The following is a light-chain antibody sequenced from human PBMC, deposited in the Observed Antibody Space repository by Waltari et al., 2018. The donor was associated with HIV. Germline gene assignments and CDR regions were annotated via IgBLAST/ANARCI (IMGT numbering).Light chain of an antibody. CDR3: SSYTSSNTYV. J-gene: IGLJ1*01. V-gene: IGLV2-14*01. CDR2: EVS. Sequence: QSALTQPASVSGSPGQSLTISSTGTSSDVGDYNYVSWYQQHPGMAPKLMISEVSDRPSGVSNRFAGCKSGNPAFLTISGLQAEDEADYYCSSYTSSNTYVFGTGTKVTVL. CDR1: SSDVGDYNY.